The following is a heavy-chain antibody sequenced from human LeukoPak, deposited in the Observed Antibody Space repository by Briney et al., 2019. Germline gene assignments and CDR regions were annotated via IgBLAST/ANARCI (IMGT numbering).Heavy chain of an antibody. CDR1: GFTVYSNY. CDR3: AREGQGRDGYNHGLDI. Sequence: GGSLRLSCAASGFTVYSNYMTWVRQAPGKGLEWVSVIYDTGTTSYADSVEGRFTISRDNSKNTLLLQMNSLRAEDTAIYYCAREGQGRDGYNHGLDIWGQGTMVTVSS. CDR2: IYDTGTT. D-gene: IGHD5-24*01. V-gene: IGHV3-53*01. J-gene: IGHJ3*02.